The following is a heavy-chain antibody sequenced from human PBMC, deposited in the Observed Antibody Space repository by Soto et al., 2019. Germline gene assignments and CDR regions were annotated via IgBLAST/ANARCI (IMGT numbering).Heavy chain of an antibody. Sequence: SVKVSCKASGGTFSSYTISWVRQAPGQGLEWMGRIIPILGIANYAQKFQGRVTITADKSTSTAYMELSSLRSEDTAVYYCARHGSGCYHNHYYYYYGMDVWGQGTTVTVSS. CDR1: GGTFSSYT. J-gene: IGHJ6*02. CDR3: ARHGSGCYHNHYYYYYGMDV. V-gene: IGHV1-69*02. D-gene: IGHD3-10*01. CDR2: IIPILGIA.